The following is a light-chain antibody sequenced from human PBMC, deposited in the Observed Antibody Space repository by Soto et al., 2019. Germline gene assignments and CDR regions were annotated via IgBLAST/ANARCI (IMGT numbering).Light chain of an antibody. Sequence: QSALTQPASVSGSPGQSITISCAGTNSDVGTSNVVSWYQQHPGEAPKLIIYEATKRPSGISNRFSGSKSGNTASLTISGLRAEDEADYHCCSYTNSGTRVFGGGTKLTVL. V-gene: IGLV2-14*02. CDR1: NSDVGTSNV. CDR2: EAT. CDR3: CSYTNSGTRV. J-gene: IGLJ2*01.